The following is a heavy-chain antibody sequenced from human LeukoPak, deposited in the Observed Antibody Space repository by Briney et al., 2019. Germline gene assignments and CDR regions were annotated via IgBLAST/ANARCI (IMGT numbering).Heavy chain of an antibody. Sequence: SETLSLTCTVSGGSISSSSLYWGWIRHPPGKGLEWIGCIHYSGNTYYNPSLKSRVTISVDTSESQFSLKLTSVTAADTAVYYCDSSWMFSVQYLNAIDYWGQGILVTVSS. CDR3: DSSWMFSVQYLNAIDY. CDR2: IHYSGNT. D-gene: IGHD6-13*01. CDR1: GGSISSSSLY. J-gene: IGHJ4*02. V-gene: IGHV4-39*01.